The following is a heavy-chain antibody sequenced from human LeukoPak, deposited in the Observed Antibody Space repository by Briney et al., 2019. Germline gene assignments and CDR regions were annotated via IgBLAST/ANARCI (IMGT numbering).Heavy chain of an antibody. V-gene: IGHV1-69*06. Sequence: ASVKVSCTASGGTFSSYAISWVRQAPGQGLEWMGGIIPIFGTANYAQKFQGRVTITADKSTSTAYMELSSLRSEDTAVYYCASSGYWGGYGGYYYYMDVWGKGTTVTISS. CDR3: ASSGYWGGYGGYYYYMDV. J-gene: IGHJ6*03. CDR1: GGTFSSYA. D-gene: IGHD4-23*01. CDR2: IIPIFGTA.